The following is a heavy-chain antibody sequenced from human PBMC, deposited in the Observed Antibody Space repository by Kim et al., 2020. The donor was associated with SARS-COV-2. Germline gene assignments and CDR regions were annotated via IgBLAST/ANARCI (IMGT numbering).Heavy chain of an antibody. CDR1: GFTFSDYY. V-gene: IGHV3-11*05. D-gene: IGHD3-9*01. CDR3: ARGGYDILTGFGY. J-gene: IGHJ4*02. Sequence: GGSLRLSCAASGFTFSDYYMSWIRQAPGKGLEWVSYISSSSSYTNYADSVKGRFTISRDNAKNSLYLQMNSLRAEDTAVYYCARGGYDILTGFGYWGQGTLVTVSS. CDR2: ISSSSSYT.